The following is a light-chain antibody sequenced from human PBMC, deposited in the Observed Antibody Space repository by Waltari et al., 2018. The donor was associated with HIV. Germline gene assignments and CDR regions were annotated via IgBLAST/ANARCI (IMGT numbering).Light chain of an antibody. Sequence: DIPMTQSTSSLSASVGDRVTITCQASQDISNYLNWYQQKPGKAPKLLIYDASNLETGVPSRFSGGGSGTDFTFTISSLQPEDIATYYCQQYDNLPYTFGQGTKLEIK. CDR2: DAS. CDR3: QQYDNLPYT. J-gene: IGKJ2*01. V-gene: IGKV1-33*01. CDR1: QDISNY.